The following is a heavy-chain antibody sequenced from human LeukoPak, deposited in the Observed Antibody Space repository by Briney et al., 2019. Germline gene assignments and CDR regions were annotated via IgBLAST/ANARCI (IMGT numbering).Heavy chain of an antibody. CDR2: INPNSGGT. D-gene: IGHD6-13*01. CDR3: ARGLSDWGSSWYPLRLGYYYYMDV. V-gene: IGHV1-2*02. CDR1: GYTFTGYY. Sequence: GASVKVTCKASGYTFTGYYMHWVRQAPGQGLEWMGWINPNSGGTNYAQKFQGRVTMTRDTSISTAYMELSRLRSDDTAVYYCARGLSDWGSSWYPLRLGYYYYMDVWGKGTTVTVSS. J-gene: IGHJ6*03.